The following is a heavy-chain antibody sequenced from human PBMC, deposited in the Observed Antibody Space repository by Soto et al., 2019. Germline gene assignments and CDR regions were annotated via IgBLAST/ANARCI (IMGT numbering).Heavy chain of an antibody. V-gene: IGHV5-51*01. CDR3: VRPQAKELGTIRGAFDI. CDR1: GYSFTSYW. Sequence: PGESLKISCKGSGYSFTSYWISWVRQMPGKGLELMGLIYPADSDTRYSPSFEGQVTISVDKSISTAYLQWSSLKASDTAMYYCVRPQAKELGTIRGAFDIWGQGTKVTVSS. CDR2: IYPADSDT. D-gene: IGHD3-10*01. J-gene: IGHJ3*02.